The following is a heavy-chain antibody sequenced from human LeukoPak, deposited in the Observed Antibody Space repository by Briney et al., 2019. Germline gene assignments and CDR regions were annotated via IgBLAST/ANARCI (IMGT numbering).Heavy chain of an antibody. CDR2: INHSGST. V-gene: IGHV4-34*01. CDR1: GGSFSGYY. J-gene: IGHJ4*02. CDR3: ARQPSSWSTSFDS. Sequence: PSETLSLTCAVYGGSFSGYYWSWIRQPPGKGLEWIGEINHSGSTNYNPSLKSRVTISVDTSKNQFSLKLSSVTAADTAVYYCARQPSSWSTSFDSWGQGTLVTVSS. D-gene: IGHD6-13*01.